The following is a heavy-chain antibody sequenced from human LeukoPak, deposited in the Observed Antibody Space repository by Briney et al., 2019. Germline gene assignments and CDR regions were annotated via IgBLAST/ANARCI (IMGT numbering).Heavy chain of an antibody. CDR1: GGSISSYY. Sequence: SETLSLTCTVSGGSISSYYWSWIRQPPGKGLEWIGEINHSGSTNYNPSLKSRVTISVDTSKNQFSLKLSSVTAADTAVYYCARVGGYDYAIDYWGQGTLVTVSS. J-gene: IGHJ4*02. V-gene: IGHV4-34*01. CDR3: ARVGGYDYAIDY. CDR2: INHSGST. D-gene: IGHD5-12*01.